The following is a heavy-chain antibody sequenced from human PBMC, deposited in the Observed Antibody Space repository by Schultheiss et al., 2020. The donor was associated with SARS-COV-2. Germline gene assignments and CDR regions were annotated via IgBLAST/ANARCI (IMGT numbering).Heavy chain of an antibody. CDR3: ARGSGLRFLEWSFTNYYYYGMDV. CDR1: GGTFSSYV. J-gene: IGHJ6*02. V-gene: IGHV1-69*05. Sequence: SVKVSCKASGGTFSSYVISWVRQAPGQGLEWMGVIIPIYGTANYAQNFQGRVTMTRNTSISTAYMELSSLRSEDTAVYYCARGSGLRFLEWSFTNYYYYGMDVWGQGTTVTVSS. CDR2: IIPIYGTA. D-gene: IGHD3-3*01.